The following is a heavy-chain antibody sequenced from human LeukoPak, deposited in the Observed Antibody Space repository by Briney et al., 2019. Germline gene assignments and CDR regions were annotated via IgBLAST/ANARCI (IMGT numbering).Heavy chain of an antibody. D-gene: IGHD1-26*01. V-gene: IGHV4-59*01. CDR3: AGSYSGSYRAIDY. J-gene: IGHJ4*02. CDR1: GGSISSYY. Sequence: SETLSLTCTVSGGSISSYYWSWIRQPPGKGLEWIGYIYYSGSTNYNPSLKSRVTISVDTSKNQFSLKLSSVTAADTTVYYCAGSYSGSYRAIDYWGQGTLVTVSS. CDR2: IYYSGST.